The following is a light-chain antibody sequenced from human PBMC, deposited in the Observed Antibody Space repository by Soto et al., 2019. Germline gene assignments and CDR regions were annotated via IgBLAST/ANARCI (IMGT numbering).Light chain of an antibody. CDR3: FSYAGGQVGV. CDR2: EVT. J-gene: IGLJ2*01. CDR1: SSDVGSYNL. Sequence: QSALTQPASVSGSPGQSITISCTGTSSDVGSYNLVSWYQQHPGEAPKLMIYEVTKRPSGVSNRFSGSKSGNTASLTISGLQNEDEADYYCFSYAGGQVGVFGGGTQLTVL. V-gene: IGLV2-23*02.